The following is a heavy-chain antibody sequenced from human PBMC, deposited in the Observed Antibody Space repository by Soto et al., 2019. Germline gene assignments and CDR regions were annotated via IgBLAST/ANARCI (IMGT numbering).Heavy chain of an antibody. J-gene: IGHJ4*01. CDR3: TIVSYIAIITDRFDY. CDR2: IKSKIDGGTT. CDR1: GFTFSNAW. D-gene: IGHD3-10*01. V-gene: IGHV3-15*07. Sequence: GGSLRLSCAASGFTFSNAWINWVRQAPGKGLEWVGRIKSKIDGGTTDFAAPVKGRFAISRDDSKNMVYLEMNSLKTEDTGVYYFTIVSYIAIITDRFDYWGRGTLVTGSS.